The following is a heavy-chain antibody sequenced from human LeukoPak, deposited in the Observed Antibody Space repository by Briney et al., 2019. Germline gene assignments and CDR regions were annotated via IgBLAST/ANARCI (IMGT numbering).Heavy chain of an antibody. CDR1: GFTFSSYW. J-gene: IGHJ4*02. CDR2: INSDGSST. D-gene: IGHD5-12*01. Sequence: SGGSLRLSCAASGFTFSSYWMHWVRQAPGKGLLWVSRINSDGSSTSYADSVKVRFTISRDNAKNTLYLQMNSLRAEDTAVYYCAREGGYDTIFDYWGQGTLVTVSS. V-gene: IGHV3-74*01. CDR3: AREGGYDTIFDY.